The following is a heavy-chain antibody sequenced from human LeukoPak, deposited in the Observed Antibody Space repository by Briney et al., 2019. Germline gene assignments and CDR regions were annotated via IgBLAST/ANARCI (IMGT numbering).Heavy chain of an antibody. J-gene: IGHJ4*02. Sequence: GGSLRLSCAASGFTFSSYAMSWVRQAPGKGLEWVSAISGSGGSTYYADSVKGRFTISRDNSKNTLYLQMNSLRAEDTAVYYCAKVKVGREVSQGVAASGPVDYWGQGTLVTVSS. V-gene: IGHV3-23*01. CDR1: GFTFSSYA. CDR2: ISGSGGST. CDR3: AKVKVGREVSQGVAASGPVDY. D-gene: IGHD1-26*01.